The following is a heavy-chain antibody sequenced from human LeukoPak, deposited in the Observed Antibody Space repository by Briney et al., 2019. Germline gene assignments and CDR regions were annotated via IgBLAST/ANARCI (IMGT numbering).Heavy chain of an antibody. CDR2: IYISGST. J-gene: IGHJ5*02. CDR3: ARDWGAAAVPGWFDP. D-gene: IGHD6-13*01. V-gene: IGHV4-61*02. Sequence: SQTLSLTCTVSGGSISSGSYYWSWIRQPAGKGLEWIGRIYISGSTKYNPSLKSRVTISVDTSKNQFSLKLSSVAAADTAVYYCARDWGAAAVPGWFDPWGQGTLVTVSS. CDR1: GGSISSGSYY.